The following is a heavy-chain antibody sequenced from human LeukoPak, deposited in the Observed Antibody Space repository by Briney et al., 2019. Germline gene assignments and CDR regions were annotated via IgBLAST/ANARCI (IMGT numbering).Heavy chain of an antibody. Sequence: GGSLRLSCAVSGLTVSSNYMAWVRQAPRKGLEWVTVIYGAAETHYVDSVKGRFTISRDNSKNTVYLQMNSLRPEDTAVYYCARDGKSGEMATFDYWGQGTLVTVSS. CDR1: GLTVSSNY. V-gene: IGHV3-66*02. J-gene: IGHJ4*02. CDR3: ARDGKSGEMATFDY. D-gene: IGHD5-24*01. CDR2: IYGAAET.